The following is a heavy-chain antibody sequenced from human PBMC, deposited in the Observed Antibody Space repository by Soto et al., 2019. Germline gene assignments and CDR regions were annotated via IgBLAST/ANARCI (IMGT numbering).Heavy chain of an antibody. D-gene: IGHD4-17*01. CDR1: GYTFTSYD. CDR2: MNPNSGNT. J-gene: IGHJ2*01. CDR3: ARPREYGDLRYFDL. V-gene: IGHV1-8*01. Sequence: QVQLVQSGAEVKKPGASVKVSCKASGYTFTSYDNNWVRRATGQGLEWMGWMNPNSGNTGYAQKFQGRVTMTRNTSISTAYMELSSLRSEDTAVYYCARPREYGDLRYFDLWGRGTLVTVSS.